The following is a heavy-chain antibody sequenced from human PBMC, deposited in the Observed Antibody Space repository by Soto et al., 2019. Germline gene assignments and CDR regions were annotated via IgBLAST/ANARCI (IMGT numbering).Heavy chain of an antibody. CDR3: ARYRSMINWFDP. CDR2: IYYSGST. D-gene: IGHD3-22*01. Sequence: QLQLQESGPGLVKPSETLSLTCTVSGGSISSSSYYWGWIRQPPGKGLEWIGSIYYSGSTYYNPSLKSRVTISVDTSKNQFSLKLSSVTAADPAVYYCARYRSMINWFDPWGQGTLVTVSS. V-gene: IGHV4-39*01. J-gene: IGHJ5*02. CDR1: GGSISSSSYY.